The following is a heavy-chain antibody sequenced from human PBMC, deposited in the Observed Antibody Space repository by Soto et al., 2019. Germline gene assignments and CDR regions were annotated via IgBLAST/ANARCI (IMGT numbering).Heavy chain of an antibody. CDR1: GVTFSSYG. V-gene: IGHV3-33*01. Sequence: GGSLRLSCAASGVTFSSYGMHWVRPTPGQGLEWVAVIWYDGTNKYYADSVKGRFTISRDNSKNTLYLQMNSLRAEDTSVYYCARGGSFNMIRGVGGAFDIWGQGTMVTVSS. J-gene: IGHJ3*02. D-gene: IGHD3-10*01. CDR3: ARGGSFNMIRGVGGAFDI. CDR2: IWYDGTNK.